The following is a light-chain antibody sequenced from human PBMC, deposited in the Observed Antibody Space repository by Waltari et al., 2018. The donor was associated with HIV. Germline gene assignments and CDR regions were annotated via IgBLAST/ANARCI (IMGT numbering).Light chain of an antibody. CDR3: QQFSLSPPLT. CDR1: QSLLFGSNNKNR. V-gene: IGKV4-1*01. CDR2: WAS. J-gene: IGKJ4*01. Sequence: DIVMTQSPDSLSVSLGVRATINCKSSQSLLFGSNNKNRLAWYQQRPGQPPKLLISWASTRESGVPDRFSGSGSGTDFTLTINSLQAEDVAVYYCQQFSLSPPLTFGGGTKVEIK.